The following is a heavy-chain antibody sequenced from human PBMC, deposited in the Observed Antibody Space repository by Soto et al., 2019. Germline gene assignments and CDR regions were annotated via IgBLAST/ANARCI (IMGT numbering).Heavy chain of an antibody. CDR3: ARDGEDYVRGTYRFFDY. CDR2: IWNDGSNK. CDR1: GFSFSSYG. J-gene: IGHJ4*02. Sequence: GGSLRLSCAASGFSFSSYGMHWVRQTPGKGLEWVAVIWNDGSNKYYGESVKGRFTISRDNSKNILYLQMNKLKVEDTALYYSARDGEDYVRGTYRFFDYWGQGSLVTVSS. V-gene: IGHV3-33*01. D-gene: IGHD3-16*02.